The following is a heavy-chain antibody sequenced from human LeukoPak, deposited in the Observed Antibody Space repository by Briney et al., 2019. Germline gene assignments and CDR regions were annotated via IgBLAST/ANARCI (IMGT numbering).Heavy chain of an antibody. J-gene: IGHJ5*02. D-gene: IGHD2-15*01. CDR3: ARDSHSVDTATPRGFDP. CDR2: FYDSGSA. V-gene: IGHV4-59*01. Sequence: SETLSLTCTVSGDSISSYFWSWIRQPPGKGLEWIGYFYDSGSANYNPSLKSRITMSVDTSKNQFSLKLRSVTAADTAVYYCARDSHSVDTATPRGFDPWGQGTLVTVSS. CDR1: GDSISSYF.